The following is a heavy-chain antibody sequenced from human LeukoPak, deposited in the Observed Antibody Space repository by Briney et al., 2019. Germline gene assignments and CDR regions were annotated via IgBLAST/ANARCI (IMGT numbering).Heavy chain of an antibody. CDR1: GFTFSSYS. CDR2: ISSSSSYI. D-gene: IGHD6-19*01. J-gene: IGHJ4*02. CDR3: ARQGVAVAGFDY. Sequence: PGGPLRLSCAASGFTFSSYSMNWVRQAPGKGLEWVSSISSSSSYIYYADSVKGRFTISRDNAKNSLYLQMNSLRAEDTAVYYCARQGVAVAGFDYWGQGTLVTVSS. V-gene: IGHV3-21*01.